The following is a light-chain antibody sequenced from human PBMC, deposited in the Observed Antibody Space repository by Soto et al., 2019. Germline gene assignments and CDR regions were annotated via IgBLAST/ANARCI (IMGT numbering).Light chain of an antibody. CDR2: EGS. CDR1: SSDVGSYNL. Sequence: QSVLTQPASVSGSPGQSITISCTGTSSDVGSYNLVSWYQQLPGKAPKVMIYEGSKRPSGVSNRFSGSKSANTASLTISGLQAEDEADYYCCSYAGSTTYVFGTGTKVTVL. CDR3: CSYAGSTTYV. V-gene: IGLV2-23*01. J-gene: IGLJ1*01.